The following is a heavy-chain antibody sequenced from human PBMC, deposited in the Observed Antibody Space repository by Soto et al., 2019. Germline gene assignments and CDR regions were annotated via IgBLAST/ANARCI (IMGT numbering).Heavy chain of an antibody. CDR1: GFTFSSYA. CDR2: ISGSGGST. D-gene: IGHD3-3*01. CDR3: AKDMSLAYDFWSGYRKSYYYYYGMDV. Sequence: GGSLRLSCAASGFTFSSYAMSWVRQAPGKGLEWVSAISGSGGSTYYADSVKGRFTISRGNSKNTLYLQMNSLRAEDTAVYYCAKDMSLAYDFWSGYRKSYYYYYGMDVWGQGTTVTVSS. J-gene: IGHJ6*02. V-gene: IGHV3-23*01.